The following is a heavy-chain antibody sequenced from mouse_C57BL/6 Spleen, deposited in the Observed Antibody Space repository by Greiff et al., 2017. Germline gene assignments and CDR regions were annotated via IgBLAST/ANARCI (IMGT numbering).Heavy chain of an antibody. CDR3: ATSGAGGY. CDR2: INPGSGGT. Sequence: VKLMESGAELVRPGTSVKVSCKASGYAFTNYLIEWVKQRPGQGLEWIGVINPGSGGTNYNEKFKGKATLTADKSSSTAYMQHSSLTSEDSAVYFCATSGAGGYWGQGATLTVSS. CDR1: GYAFTNYL. J-gene: IGHJ2*01. V-gene: IGHV1-54*01. D-gene: IGHD3-2*02.